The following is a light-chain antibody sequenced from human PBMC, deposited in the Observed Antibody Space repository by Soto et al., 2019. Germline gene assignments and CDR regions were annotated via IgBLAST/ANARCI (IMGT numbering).Light chain of an antibody. CDR3: GTWDSSLSVVV. V-gene: IGLV1-51*01. CDR1: KSNIGNNY. CDR2: DNI. Sequence: QSVLTQPPSVSAAPGQKVTISCSGSKSNIGNNYVSWYQQLPGTSPKLVIYDNIYRPSGIPDRFSGSKSGTSATLGITGLQNGDDADYYCGTWDSSLSVVVFGTGTKVTVL. J-gene: IGLJ1*01.